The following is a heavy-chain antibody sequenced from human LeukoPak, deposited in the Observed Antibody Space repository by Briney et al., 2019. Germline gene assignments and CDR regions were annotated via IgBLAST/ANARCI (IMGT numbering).Heavy chain of an antibody. CDR1: GGSFSGYY. CDR2: INHSGST. V-gene: IGHV4-34*01. CDR3: VIVLDWLSYDTH. D-gene: IGHD3-9*01. J-gene: IGHJ4*02. Sequence: PSETLSLTCAVYGGSFSGYYWSWIRQPPGKGLEWIGEINHSGSTNYNPSLKSRVTISVDTSKNQFSLKLSSVTAADTAVYYCVIVLDWLSYDTHWGQGTLVTVSS.